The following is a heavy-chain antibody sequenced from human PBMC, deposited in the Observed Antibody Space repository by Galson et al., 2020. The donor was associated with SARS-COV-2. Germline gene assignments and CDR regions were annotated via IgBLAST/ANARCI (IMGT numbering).Heavy chain of an antibody. D-gene: IGHD6-19*01. CDR2: IFHSGST. V-gene: IGHV4-38-2*02. Sequence: LETLSLTCTVSGYSINSGYFWGWIRQPPGKGLEWIGSIFHSGSTFYNPSLESRVTISRDTSKNQFSLKLTSVTDADTAVYYCARDEGYTSGWAVGGRDWGQGTLVTVSS. J-gene: IGHJ4*02. CDR3: ARDEGYTSGWAVGGRD. CDR1: GYSINSGYF.